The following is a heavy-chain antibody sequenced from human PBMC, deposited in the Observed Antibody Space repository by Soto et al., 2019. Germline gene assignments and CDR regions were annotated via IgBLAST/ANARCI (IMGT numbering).Heavy chain of an antibody. CDR1: GYTFTNYW. Sequence: PGESLKISCMGSGYTFTNYWIGWVRQMPGKGLEWMGIIYPGDSDTKYNPSFQGQVTISADKSITTTYLQWSSLKASDTAIYYCAASIFYYGMDVWGQGTTVTVS. CDR2: IYPGDSDT. J-gene: IGHJ6*02. CDR3: AASIFYYGMDV. V-gene: IGHV5-51*01.